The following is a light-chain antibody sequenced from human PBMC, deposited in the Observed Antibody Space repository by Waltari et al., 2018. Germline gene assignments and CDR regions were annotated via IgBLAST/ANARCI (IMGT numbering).Light chain of an antibody. V-gene: IGLV1-40*01. CDR2: GNT. CDR3: QSYDSSLSGVV. J-gene: IGLJ2*01. CDR1: SSNLGTGSD. Sequence: QSVLTQPPSVSGAPGQRVTVSSTRTSSNLGTGSDVHWYQQLPGTAPKLLIYGNTNRPSGVPDRFSGSKSGTSASLAITGLQAEDEADYYCQSYDSSLSGVVFGGGTKVTVL.